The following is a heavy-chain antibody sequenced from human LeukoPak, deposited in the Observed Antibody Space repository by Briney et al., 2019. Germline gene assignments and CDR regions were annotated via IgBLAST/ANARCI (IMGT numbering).Heavy chain of an antibody. V-gene: IGHV5-51*01. CDR2: IYPDDSDT. CDR3: ARAVSPGYYFDY. CDR1: GYTFTSYW. J-gene: IGHJ4*02. Sequence: GESLKISGKGSGYTFTSYWIGWVRQMPGKGLEWMGIIYPDDSDTRYSPSFQGQVTISADKSITTAYLQWSSLRASDTAMYFCARAVSPGYYFDYWVQGTLVTVSS. D-gene: IGHD5/OR15-5a*01.